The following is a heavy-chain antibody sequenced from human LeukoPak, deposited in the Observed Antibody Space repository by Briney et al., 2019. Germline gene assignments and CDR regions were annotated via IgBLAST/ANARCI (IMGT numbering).Heavy chain of an antibody. CDR3: ARGGPTFNYDSSVYPPLFD. D-gene: IGHD3-22*01. Sequence: ASVKVSCKASGGTFSSYAISWVRQAPGQGLEWMGRINPNSGGTNYAQKFQGRVTMTRDTSISTAYMELSRLRSDDTAVYYCARGGPTFNYDSSVYPPLFDYGGREP. J-gene: IGHJ4*02. CDR2: INPNSGGT. CDR1: GGTFSSYA. V-gene: IGHV1-2*06.